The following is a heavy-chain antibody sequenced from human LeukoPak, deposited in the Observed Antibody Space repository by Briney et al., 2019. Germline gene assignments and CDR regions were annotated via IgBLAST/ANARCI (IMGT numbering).Heavy chain of an antibody. CDR2: IYYSGTT. Sequence: PSETLSLTCSVSGGSISSSTYYWGWIRQPPGKGLEWIGSIYYSGTTSYNPSLKSRVTISVDTSKNQFSLRLSSVTAADTAVYYCARLLGANWFDPWGQGTLVTVSS. CDR3: ARLLGANWFDP. J-gene: IGHJ5*02. V-gene: IGHV4-39*01. CDR1: GGSISSSTYY. D-gene: IGHD3-16*01.